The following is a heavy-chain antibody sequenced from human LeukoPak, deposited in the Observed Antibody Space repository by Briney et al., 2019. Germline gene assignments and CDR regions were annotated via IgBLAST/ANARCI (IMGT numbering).Heavy chain of an antibody. CDR3: AELGITMIGGV. J-gene: IGHJ6*04. CDR2: IKQDGSEK. D-gene: IGHD3-10*02. CDR1: VFTFSSYW. V-gene: IGHV3-7*01. Sequence: GGSLRLSCAASVFTFSSYWMSWVRQAPGKGLEWVANIKQDGSEKYYVDSVNGRFTISRDNAKNSLYMQMNSLRAEDTAVYYCAELGITMIGGVWGKGTTVTISS.